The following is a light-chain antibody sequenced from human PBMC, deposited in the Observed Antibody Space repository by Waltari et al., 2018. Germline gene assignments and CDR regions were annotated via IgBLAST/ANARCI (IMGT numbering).Light chain of an antibody. J-gene: IGLJ2*01. Sequence: SSELTQDPAVSVALGQTVKITCQGDSLKTYYPSWYQQKPGQAPVLVIYGKNIRPSRIPDRLSGSRSGNTASLTVTGAQAEDEADYYCNSRDTSGFPVVFGGGTKVTVL. CDR3: NSRDTSGFPVV. CDR2: GKN. CDR1: SLKTYY. V-gene: IGLV3-19*01.